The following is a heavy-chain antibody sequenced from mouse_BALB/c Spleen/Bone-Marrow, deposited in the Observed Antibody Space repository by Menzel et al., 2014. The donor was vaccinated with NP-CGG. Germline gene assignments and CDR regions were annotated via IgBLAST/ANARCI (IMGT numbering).Heavy chain of an antibody. CDR1: GYTFTNYW. D-gene: IGHD2-4*01. V-gene: IGHV1-7*01. CDR3: ARYYDYDWYFDV. J-gene: IGHJ1*01. CDR2: IDPNIGYT. Sequence: LVESGAELAEPGASVKMSCKASGYTFTNYWMHWVKQRPGQGLEWIGYIDPNIGYTEYNQKFKDKATLTADKSSNTAYMQLSSLTSEDSAVYFCARYYDYDWYFDVWGAGTTVTVSS.